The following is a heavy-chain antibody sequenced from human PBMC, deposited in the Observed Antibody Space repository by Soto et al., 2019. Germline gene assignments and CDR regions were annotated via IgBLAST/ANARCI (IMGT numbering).Heavy chain of an antibody. D-gene: IGHD6-13*01. Sequence: GGSLRLSCAASGFTFSNAWMNWVRQAPGKGLEWVGRIKSKTDGGTTDYAAPVKGRFTISRDDSKNTLYLQMNSLKTEDTAVYYCTTVRGIAAAGMAIRYYYYGMDVWGQGTTVTVSS. CDR2: IKSKTDGGTT. CDR3: TTVRGIAAAGMAIRYYYYGMDV. J-gene: IGHJ6*02. CDR1: GFTFSNAW. V-gene: IGHV3-15*07.